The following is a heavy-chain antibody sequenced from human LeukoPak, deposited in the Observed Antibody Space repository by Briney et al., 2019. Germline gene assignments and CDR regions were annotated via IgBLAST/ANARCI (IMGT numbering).Heavy chain of an antibody. J-gene: IGHJ4*02. CDR1: GFTFSSNW. CDR3: ARANNSSWHN. D-gene: IGHD6-13*01. Sequence: GGSMRLSCATSGFTFSSNWMSWVRHAPGRGLDWVANIKPDGSAEYYAASVKGRFTVSRDNAKNSLYLQMNSLRVEDTAVYYCARANNSSWHNWGQGTLVTVSS. CDR2: IKPDGSAE. V-gene: IGHV3-7*01.